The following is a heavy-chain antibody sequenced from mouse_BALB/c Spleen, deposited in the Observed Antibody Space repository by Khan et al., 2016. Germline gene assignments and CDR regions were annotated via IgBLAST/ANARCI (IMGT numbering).Heavy chain of an antibody. V-gene: IGHV1-9*01. CDR1: GYTFSRYW. CDR2: ILPGTDST. Sequence: QVRLQQSGAELMKPGASVKISCKASGYTFSRYWIEWIKERPGHGLEWIGEILPGTDSTNYNDKFKGKAAFTAESSSSTADIQHDSLTSEDSAVYYCARGASWSQGTLVTVTA. J-gene: IGHJ3*01. CDR3: ARGAS.